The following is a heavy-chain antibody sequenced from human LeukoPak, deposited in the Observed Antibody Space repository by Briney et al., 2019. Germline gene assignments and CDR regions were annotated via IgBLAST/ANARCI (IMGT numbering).Heavy chain of an antibody. CDR3: ARESGPPAAGTAFDY. V-gene: IGHV3-7*03. J-gene: IGHJ4*02. Sequence: GGSLRLSCAASGFTSNTYWMSWVRQAPGKGLEWVANIKQDGSEKYYVDSVKGRFTISRDNAKNSLYLQMNSLRAEDTAVYYCARESGPPAAGTAFDYWGQGTLVTVSS. D-gene: IGHD6-13*01. CDR2: IKQDGSEK. CDR1: GFTSNTYW.